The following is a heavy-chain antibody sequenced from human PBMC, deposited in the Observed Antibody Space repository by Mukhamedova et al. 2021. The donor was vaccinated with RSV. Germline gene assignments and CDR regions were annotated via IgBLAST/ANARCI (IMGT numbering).Heavy chain of an antibody. V-gene: IGHV1-69*01. J-gene: IGHJ3*02. CDR2: IIPIFGTA. D-gene: IGHD3-22*01. CDR3: AGTMIAAFDI. Sequence: MGGIIPIFGTANYAQKFQGSVTITADESTSTAYMELSSLRSEDTAVYYCAGTMIAAFDIWGQGTMVTVSS.